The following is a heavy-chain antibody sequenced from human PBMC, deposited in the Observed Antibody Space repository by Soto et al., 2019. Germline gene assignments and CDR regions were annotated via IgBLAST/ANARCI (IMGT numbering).Heavy chain of an antibody. J-gene: IGHJ4*02. Sequence: SETLSLTCTVSGGSIITSNYYCFCVRQPPGKGLDWIGNIYYSGTTYYNPSLKSRVTISVDTSKNQFSLKLNSVTAADTAVYYCATFVVPASRRTDFDFWGPGTLVTVSS. CDR1: GGSIITSNYY. CDR2: IYYSGTT. CDR3: ATFVVPASRRTDFDF. V-gene: IGHV4-39*01. D-gene: IGHD2-21*02.